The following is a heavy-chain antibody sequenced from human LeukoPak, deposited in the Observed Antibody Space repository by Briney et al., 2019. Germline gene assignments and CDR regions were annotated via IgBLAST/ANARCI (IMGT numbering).Heavy chain of an antibody. Sequence: GESLKISCKGSGYSFTSYWICWVRQMPGKGLEWMGIIYPGDSDTRYSPSFQGQVTISADKSINTAYLEWSSLKASDTAIYYCARQGAAGKYYYYYMDVWGKGTTVTVSS. V-gene: IGHV5-51*01. CDR1: GYSFTSYW. J-gene: IGHJ6*03. CDR3: ARQGAAGKYYYYYMDV. D-gene: IGHD6-13*01. CDR2: IYPGDSDT.